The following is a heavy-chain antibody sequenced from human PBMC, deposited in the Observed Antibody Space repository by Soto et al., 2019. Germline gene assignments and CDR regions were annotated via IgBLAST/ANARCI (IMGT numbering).Heavy chain of an antibody. CDR1: GYTFTSYV. J-gene: IGHJ6*02. D-gene: IGHD3-3*01. CDR3: ARDAGEFWSGYPHSYYYYGMDV. CDR2: ISAYNGNT. Sequence: QVQLVQSGAEVKKPAASVKVSCKASGYTFTSYVISWVRQATGQGLEWMGWISAYNGNTNYAQKLQGRVTMTTDTSTSTGDMEMRSLRSDDTAVYYCARDAGEFWSGYPHSYYYYGMDVWGQGTTFTVSS. V-gene: IGHV1-18*01.